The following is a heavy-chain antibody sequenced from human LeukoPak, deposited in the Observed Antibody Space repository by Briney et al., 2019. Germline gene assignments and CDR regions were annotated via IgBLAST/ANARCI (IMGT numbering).Heavy chain of an antibody. Sequence: PGGSLRLSCAASGFTFSTYSMNWVRQAPGKGLEYVSAISSNGGSTYYANSVKGRFTISRDNSKNTLYLQMGSLRAEDMAVYYCARGGPNWNGFFDYWGQGTLVTVSS. CDR3: ARGGPNWNGFFDY. CDR2: ISSNGGST. J-gene: IGHJ4*02. D-gene: IGHD1-1*01. V-gene: IGHV3-64*01. CDR1: GFTFSTYS.